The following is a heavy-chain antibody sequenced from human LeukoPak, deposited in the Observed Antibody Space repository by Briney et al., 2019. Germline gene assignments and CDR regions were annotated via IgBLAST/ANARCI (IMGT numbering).Heavy chain of an antibody. V-gene: IGHV3-11*04. Sequence: GGSLRLPCAASGFTFSDYYMICIRRAPGKGVEGVSYISSSGSTIYYADCVKGPFTTSRDNAKNSMYMQMNSLRAEDTAVYYCARDSHGYSGAFDYWGQGTLVTVSS. CDR1: GFTFSDYY. CDR2: ISSSGSTI. J-gene: IGHJ4*02. CDR3: ARDSHGYSGAFDY. D-gene: IGHD5-24*01.